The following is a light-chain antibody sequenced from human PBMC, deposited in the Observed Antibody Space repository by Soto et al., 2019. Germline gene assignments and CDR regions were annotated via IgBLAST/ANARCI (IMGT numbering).Light chain of an antibody. Sequence: QSALTQPASVSGSPGQSITISCTGTSSDVGSYNLVSWYQQHPGQAPKLMIFEVSKRPSGVSNRFSGSKSGNTASLTISGLQAEDEADYYCCSYGGRSAPLLLGGGTKVTVL. CDR1: SSDVGSYNL. V-gene: IGLV2-23*02. J-gene: IGLJ2*01. CDR2: EVS. CDR3: CSYGGRSAPLL.